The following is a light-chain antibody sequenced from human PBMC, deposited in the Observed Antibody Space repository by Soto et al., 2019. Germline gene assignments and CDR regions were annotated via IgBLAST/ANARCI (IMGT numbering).Light chain of an antibody. CDR1: QSVGSN. Sequence: EIVMTQSPATLSVSPGERATLSCRASQSVGSNFAWFQQRHGQAPRXLIYGASTRAAGVSARFSGSGSGTELTITINSLQSEDSEVYYCQQYNNWRWTFGQGTKVDNK. CDR3: QQYNNWRWT. J-gene: IGKJ1*01. V-gene: IGKV3-15*01. CDR2: GAS.